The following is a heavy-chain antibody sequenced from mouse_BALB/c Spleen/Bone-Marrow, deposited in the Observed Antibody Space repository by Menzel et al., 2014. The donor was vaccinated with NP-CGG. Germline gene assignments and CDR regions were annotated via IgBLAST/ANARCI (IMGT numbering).Heavy chain of an antibody. V-gene: IGHV14-3*02. J-gene: IGHJ1*01. CDR3: ATMITDWYFDV. Sequence: VQLQQSGAELVKPGASVKLSCTASGFNIKDTYMHWVKQRPEQGLEWIGRIDPANGNTKYDPKFQGKATITADTSSNTAHLQLSSLTSDDTAVYYCATMITDWYFDVWGAGTTVTVSS. CDR2: IDPANGNT. CDR1: GFNIKDTY. D-gene: IGHD2-4*01.